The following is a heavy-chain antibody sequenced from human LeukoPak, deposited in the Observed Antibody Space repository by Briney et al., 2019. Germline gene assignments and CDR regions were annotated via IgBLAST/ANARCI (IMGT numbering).Heavy chain of an antibody. D-gene: IGHD5-12*01. J-gene: IGHJ4*01. Sequence: SETLSLTCAVSGGSISSGGYSWSWIRQPPGKGLEWIGEINHSGSTNYNPSLKSRVTMSVDTSKNQFSLKLSSVTAADTAVYYCARHGWHSGYDFWAHRTLVTVSS. CDR3: ARHGWHSGYDF. CDR2: INHSGST. CDR1: GGSISSGGYS. V-gene: IGHV4-30-2*01.